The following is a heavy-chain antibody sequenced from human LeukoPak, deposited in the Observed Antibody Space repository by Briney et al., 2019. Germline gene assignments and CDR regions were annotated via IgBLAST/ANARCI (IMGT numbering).Heavy chain of an antibody. V-gene: IGHV1-46*01. CDR1: GYTFTSYY. CDR2: INPTGGST. J-gene: IGHJ5*02. Sequence: GASVKVSCKASGYTFTSYYMHWVRQAPGQGLEWMGIINPTGGSTTYAQKFQGRVIMTRDTSMSTVYMELSSLRSEDTAVYYCARKVGSTTGWFDPWGQGALVTVSS. D-gene: IGHD1-26*01. CDR3: ARKVGSTTGWFDP.